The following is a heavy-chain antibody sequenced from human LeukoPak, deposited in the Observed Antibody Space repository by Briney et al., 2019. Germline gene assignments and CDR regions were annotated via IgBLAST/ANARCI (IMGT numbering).Heavy chain of an antibody. Sequence: SETLSLTCTVSGGSISSHYWSWVRQPPGKGLEWIGYMYDTVNTKDNPSLTSRLTLSADTSKNQFSLKLRSVTAADTAVYYCARDLVTVTKGFDIWGQGTMVSVSS. D-gene: IGHD4-17*01. J-gene: IGHJ3*02. V-gene: IGHV4-59*11. CDR2: MYDTVNT. CDR1: GGSISSHY. CDR3: ARDLVTVTKGFDI.